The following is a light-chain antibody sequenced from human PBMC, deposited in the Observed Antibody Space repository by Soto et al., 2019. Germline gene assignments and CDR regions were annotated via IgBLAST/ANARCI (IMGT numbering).Light chain of an antibody. CDR3: QQYFNWPLWT. CDR2: GAS. J-gene: IGKJ1*01. Sequence: EIVLTQSPATLSMSPGEGASLSCRASQSVGINLAWYLQKPGQAPRLLIYGASTRATGIPARFSGSGSGTEFTLTISSLQSEDFAVYYCQQYFNWPLWTFGQGTKVEIK. V-gene: IGKV3-15*01. CDR1: QSVGIN.